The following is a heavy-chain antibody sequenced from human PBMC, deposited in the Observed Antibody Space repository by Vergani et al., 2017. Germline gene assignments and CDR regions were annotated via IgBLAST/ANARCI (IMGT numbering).Heavy chain of an antibody. CDR2: ISSSSSTI. V-gene: IGHV3-48*01. D-gene: IGHD4-17*01. CDR3: AREDSYYDYGDHRGYYYYMDV. Sequence: VQLVESGGGLVQPGGSLRLSCAASGFTFSSYSMNWVRQAPGKGLEWVSYISSSSSTIYYADSVKGGFTISRENAKNSLYLQMNSLRAEDTAVYYCAREDSYYDYGDHRGYYYYMDVWGKGTTVTVSS. CDR1: GFTFSSYS. J-gene: IGHJ6*03.